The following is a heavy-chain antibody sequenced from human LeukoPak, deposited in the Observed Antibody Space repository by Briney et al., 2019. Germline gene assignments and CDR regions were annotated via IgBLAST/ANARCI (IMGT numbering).Heavy chain of an antibody. CDR3: ANYSFLGANSSDQSFNN. CDR1: GFTFRSYW. Sequence: PGGSLRLSCAASGFTFRSYWMSWLRQAPGKGLEWVANIKHDGSEKYYVDSVKGRFTISRDNAKNSLYLQMSSLRAEDTAVYYCANYSFLGANSSDQSFNNGGQEPLVTV. V-gene: IGHV3-7*01. J-gene: IGHJ4*02. D-gene: IGHD3-3*01. CDR2: IKHDGSEK.